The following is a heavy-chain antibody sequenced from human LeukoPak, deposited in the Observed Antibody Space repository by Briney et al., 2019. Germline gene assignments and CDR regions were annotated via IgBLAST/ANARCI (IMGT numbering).Heavy chain of an antibody. CDR1: GYTFTTYW. CDR3: VRRNRYDFEY. V-gene: IGHV5-51*01. Sequence: GESLKISCKGSGYTFTTYWIGWVRQMPGKGLEWMALIYPDDSDIRYSPSFQGQVTISADQSMNTAYLQWSSLQASDTAMYYCVRRNRYDFEYWGQGSLVTVSS. CDR2: IYPDDSDI. J-gene: IGHJ4*02. D-gene: IGHD1-14*01.